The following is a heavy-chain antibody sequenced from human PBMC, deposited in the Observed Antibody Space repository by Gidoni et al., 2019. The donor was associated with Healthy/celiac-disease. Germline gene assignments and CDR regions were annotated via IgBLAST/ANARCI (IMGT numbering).Heavy chain of an antibody. CDR1: GFNFSSYA. CDR2: ISGSGCST. J-gene: IGHJ4*02. CDR3: AKDQCVGDVYYFDY. Sequence: EVQLVEAGGGLVQPGGSLRPACAAYGFNFSSYAMSWVRQAPGKGLEWVSAISGSGCSTYYADSVQGRFTISIDNSKNTLYLQMNSLRAEDTAVYYCAKDQCVGDVYYFDYWGQGTLVTVSS. V-gene: IGHV3-23*04. D-gene: IGHD3-16*01.